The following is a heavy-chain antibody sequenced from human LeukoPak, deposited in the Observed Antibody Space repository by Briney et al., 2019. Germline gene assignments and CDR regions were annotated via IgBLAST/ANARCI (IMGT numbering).Heavy chain of an antibody. D-gene: IGHD3-22*01. V-gene: IGHV4-59*01. CDR1: GGSISSYY. CDR2: IYYSGST. Sequence: PSETLSLTCTVSGGSISSYYWSWIRQPPGKGLEWIGYIYYSGSTNYNPSLKSRVTISVDTSKNQFSLKLSSVTAADTAVYYCASRITMIVVVPLVLWGQGTLVTVSS. CDR3: ASRITMIVVVPLVL. J-gene: IGHJ4*02.